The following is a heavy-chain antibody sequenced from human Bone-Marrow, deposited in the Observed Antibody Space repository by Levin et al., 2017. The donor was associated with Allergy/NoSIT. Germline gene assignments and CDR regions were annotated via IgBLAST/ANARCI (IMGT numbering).Heavy chain of an antibody. J-gene: IGHJ4*02. V-gene: IGHV4-34*01. D-gene: IGHD6-19*01. Sequence: SETLSLTCAVYGGSFSGYYWSWIRQPPGKGLEWIGEINHSGSTNYNPSLKSRVTISVDTSKNQFSLKLSSVTAADTAVYYCARVPIAVAGRRFDYWGQGTLVTVSS. CDR2: INHSGST. CDR3: ARVPIAVAGRRFDY. CDR1: GGSFSGYY.